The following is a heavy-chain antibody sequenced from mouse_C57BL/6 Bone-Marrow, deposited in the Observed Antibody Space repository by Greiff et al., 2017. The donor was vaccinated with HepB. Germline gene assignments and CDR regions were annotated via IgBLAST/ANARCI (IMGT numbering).Heavy chain of an antibody. V-gene: IGHV1-53*01. J-gene: IGHJ4*01. CDR3: ARGEVVATDYYAMDY. CDR1: GYTFTSYW. Sequence: QVQLKQPGTELVKPGASVKLSCKASGYTFTSYWMHWVKQRPGQGLEWIGNINPSYGGTNYNEKFKSKATLTVDKSSSTAYMQLSSLTSEDSAVYYCARGEVVATDYYAMDYWGQGTSVTVSS. CDR2: INPSYGGT. D-gene: IGHD1-1*01.